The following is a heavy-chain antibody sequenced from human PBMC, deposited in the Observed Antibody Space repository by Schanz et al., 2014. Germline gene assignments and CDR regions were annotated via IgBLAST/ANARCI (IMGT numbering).Heavy chain of an antibody. Sequence: QVQLVQSGAEVKKPGASVKVSCKASGGTFSTYPINWLRQAPGQGLEWMGRIIPIHGIVNYAQRFQGRVRITADKSTSTAYMELSSLRSDDTAVYYCARGGGPEDGFDIWGQGTILTVSS. CDR1: GGTFSTYP. D-gene: IGHD5-12*01. CDR3: ARGGGPEDGFDI. J-gene: IGHJ3*02. CDR2: IIPIHGIV. V-gene: IGHV1-69*09.